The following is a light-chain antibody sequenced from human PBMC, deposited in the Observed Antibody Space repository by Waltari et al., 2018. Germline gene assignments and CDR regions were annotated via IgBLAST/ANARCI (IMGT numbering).Light chain of an antibody. CDR3: SAYTSRGTLK. CDR2: DLT. CDR1: SDDIGAFSY. J-gene: IGLJ2*01. Sequence: QSALTQPASVSGSPGQSITISCTGTSDDIGAFSYVTWYHQRPGKVPQLIIYDLTERPSGVSNRFAGSKSCSTASLTVSGLQAEDEGLFYCSAYTSRGTLKFGGGTRVTVL. V-gene: IGLV2-14*03.